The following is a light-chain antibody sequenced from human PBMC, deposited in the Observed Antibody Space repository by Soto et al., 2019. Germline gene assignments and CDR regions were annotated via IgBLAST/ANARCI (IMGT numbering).Light chain of an antibody. CDR1: QSVSSTY. J-gene: IGKJ2*01. CDR3: EQYDSSPYT. CDR2: GAS. Sequence: EIVLTQSPGTLSLSPGERATLSCRASQSVSSTYLAWYQHKPGQAPRLLIYGASSRETGIPDTFSGNGSGTDFTLTISRLEPEDFAVYYCEQYDSSPYTFGQGTKLEIK. V-gene: IGKV3-20*01.